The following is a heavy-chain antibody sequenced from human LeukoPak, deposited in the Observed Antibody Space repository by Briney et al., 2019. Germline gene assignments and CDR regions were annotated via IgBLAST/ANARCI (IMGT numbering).Heavy chain of an antibody. CDR3: ARGGCSSTSCPYYFDY. J-gene: IGHJ4*02. Sequence: SETLSLTCAVYGGSFSGYYWSWIRQPPGKGLEWIGEINHSGSTNYNPSLKSRVTISVDTSKNQFSLKLSSVTAADTAVYYCARGGCSSTSCPYYFDYWGQGTLVTVSS. V-gene: IGHV4-34*01. CDR2: INHSGST. CDR1: GGSFSGYY. D-gene: IGHD2-2*01.